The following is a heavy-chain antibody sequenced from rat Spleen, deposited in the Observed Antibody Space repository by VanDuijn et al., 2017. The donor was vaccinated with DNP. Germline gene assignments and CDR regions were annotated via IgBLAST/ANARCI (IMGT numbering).Heavy chain of an antibody. V-gene: IGHV2-15*01. CDR1: GFTFSDYN. CDR2: IWSSGNT. CDR3: NRVPPSYWYFDF. D-gene: IGHD3-1*01. Sequence: VQLVESGGGLVQPGRSLKLSCAASGFTFSDYNMAWVRQAPKKGLEWVGSIWSSGNTDYNSALKSRLSVSRDTSKSQVFLKMNSLQTEDTAIYFCNRVPPSYWYFDFWGPGTMVTVSS. J-gene: IGHJ1*01.